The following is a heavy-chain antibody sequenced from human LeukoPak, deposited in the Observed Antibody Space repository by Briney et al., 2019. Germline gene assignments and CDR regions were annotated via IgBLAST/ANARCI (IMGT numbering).Heavy chain of an antibody. Sequence: GASVKVSCKASGYTFTSYDINWVRQATGRGLEWMGWMNPNSGNTGYAQKLQGRVTMTRNTSISTAYMELSSLRSEDTAVYYCARAGHYVWGSYRYTGEDYWGQGTLVTVSS. D-gene: IGHD3-16*02. CDR1: GYTFTSYD. V-gene: IGHV1-8*01. CDR3: ARAGHYVWGSYRYTGEDY. CDR2: MNPNSGNT. J-gene: IGHJ4*02.